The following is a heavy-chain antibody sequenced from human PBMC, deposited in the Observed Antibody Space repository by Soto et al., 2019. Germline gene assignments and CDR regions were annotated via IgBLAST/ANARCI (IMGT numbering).Heavy chain of an antibody. J-gene: IGHJ4*02. CDR3: TTSRGSGGGAFDY. Sequence: EGRLVESGGGLVKPEESLRLSCAASGFIFSNAWMNWVRQAPGKGLEWVGRVKSKIDDETTDYAAPVKGRFTITRDDSNSVVYLQMNSMKSEDTAVYCCTTSRGSGGGAFDYWGPGTPVTVSS. CDR1: GFIFSNAW. CDR2: VKSKIDDETT. D-gene: IGHD1-26*01. V-gene: IGHV3-15*07.